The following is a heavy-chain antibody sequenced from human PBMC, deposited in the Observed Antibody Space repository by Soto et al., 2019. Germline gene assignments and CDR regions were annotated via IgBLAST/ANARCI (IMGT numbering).Heavy chain of an antibody. D-gene: IGHD6-13*01. Sequence: EVQLLESGGGLVQPGGSLRLSCAASGFTFSSYAMSWVRQAPGKGLDWVSAISGSGGSTDYAYSVKGRFTISRDNSKNTLYLQMNSLRAEDTAVYYCAYSSTPFDHWGQGTLVTVSS. J-gene: IGHJ4*02. CDR2: ISGSGGST. V-gene: IGHV3-23*01. CDR3: AYSSTPFDH. CDR1: GFTFSSYA.